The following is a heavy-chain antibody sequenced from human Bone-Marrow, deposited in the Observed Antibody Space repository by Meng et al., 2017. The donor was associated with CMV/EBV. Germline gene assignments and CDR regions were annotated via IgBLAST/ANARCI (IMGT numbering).Heavy chain of an antibody. CDR1: GYTLTELS. CDR2: FDPEDGDT. J-gene: IGHJ4*02. Sequence: QALLVKSGAEVKQPGAYAQVSCKVSGYTLTELSSHGWRQAPGKGLEWMGGFDPEDGDTIYAKKFQGRVTMTEDTSTDTAYMELSSLRSEDTAVYYCATGPPQYDFWSGYYRNFDYWGQGTLVTVSS. D-gene: IGHD3-3*01. V-gene: IGHV1-24*01. CDR3: ATGPPQYDFWSGYYRNFDY.